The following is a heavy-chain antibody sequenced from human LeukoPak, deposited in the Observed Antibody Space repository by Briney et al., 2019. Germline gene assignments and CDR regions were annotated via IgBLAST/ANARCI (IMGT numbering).Heavy chain of an antibody. CDR3: ARARGTVAIDY. CDR2: INHSGST. V-gene: IGHV4-34*01. D-gene: IGHD5-12*01. J-gene: IGHJ4*02. CDR1: GESFSGYD. Sequence: SSETLSLTCAVYGESFSGYDWTWIRQPPGKGLEWIGEINHSGSTNYNPSLKSRVTVSVDTSKNQFSLKLTSVTAADTAVYYCARARGTVAIDYWGQGTLVTVSS.